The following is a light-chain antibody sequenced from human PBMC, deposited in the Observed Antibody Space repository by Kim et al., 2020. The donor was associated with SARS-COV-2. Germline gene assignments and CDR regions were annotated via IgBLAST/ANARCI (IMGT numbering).Light chain of an antibody. Sequence: YELTQPPSVSVSPGQTAVITCSGHRFERKYVHWYQQKPRQSPLLVMSQDTKRPSGIPERFSGSTSGSTATLTISGTQAMDEADYYCQAWDNSVVLGGGT. CDR1: RFERKY. CDR2: QDT. CDR3: QAWDNSVV. J-gene: IGLJ2*01. V-gene: IGLV3-1*01.